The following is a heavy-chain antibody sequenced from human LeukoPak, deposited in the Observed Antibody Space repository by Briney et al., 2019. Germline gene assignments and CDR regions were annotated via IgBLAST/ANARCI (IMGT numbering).Heavy chain of an antibody. CDR1: GGTFSSCA. CDR2: IIPIFGTA. J-gene: IGHJ4*02. CDR3: ARTAPVAGTSLYYFDY. D-gene: IGHD6-19*01. Sequence: GASVKVSCKASGGTFSSCAISWVRQAPGQGLEWMGGIIPIFGTANYAQKFQGRVTITADKSTSTAYMELSSLRSEDTAVYYCARTAPVAGTSLYYFDYWGQGTLVTVSS. V-gene: IGHV1-69*06.